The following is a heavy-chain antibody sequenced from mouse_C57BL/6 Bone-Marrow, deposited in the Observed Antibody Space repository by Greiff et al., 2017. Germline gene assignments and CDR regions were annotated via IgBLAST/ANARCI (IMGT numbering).Heavy chain of an antibody. V-gene: IGHV1-81*01. CDR3: AKYPQYYGSPCFAY. D-gene: IGHD1-1*01. J-gene: IGHJ2*01. CDR1: GYTFTSYG. Sequence: VQLQQSGAELARPGASVKLSCKASGYTFTSYGISWVKQRTGQGLEWIGEIDPRSGNTYYNEKFKGKATLTADNSSSTAYMELRSLTSEDSAVYFSAKYPQYYGSPCFAYWGQGTPLTVSS. CDR2: IDPRSGNT.